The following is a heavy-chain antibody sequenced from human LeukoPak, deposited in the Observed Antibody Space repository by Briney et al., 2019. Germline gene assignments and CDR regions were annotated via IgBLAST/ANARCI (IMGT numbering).Heavy chain of an antibody. Sequence: SSETLSLTCAVYGGSFSGYYWSWIRQPPGKGLEGIGEINHSGSTNYTPSLKSRVTISVDTSKNQFSLKLSSVTAADTAVYYCAREVVNPYYYYYYMDVWGKGTTVTVSS. J-gene: IGHJ6*03. CDR1: GGSFSGYY. CDR2: INHSGST. V-gene: IGHV4-34*01. CDR3: AREVVNPYYYYYYMDV. D-gene: IGHD3-22*01.